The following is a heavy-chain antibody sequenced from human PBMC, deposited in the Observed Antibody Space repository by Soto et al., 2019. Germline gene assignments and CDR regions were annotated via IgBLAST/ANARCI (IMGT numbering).Heavy chain of an antibody. J-gene: IGHJ6*03. CDR1: GYTFTSYY. CDR2: INPSGGST. V-gene: IGHV1-46*03. Sequence: GASVKVSCKASGYTFTSYYMHWVRQAPGQGLEWMGIINPSGGSTSYAQKFQGRVTMTRDTSTSTVYMELSSLRSEDTAVYYCARDAGYAYGDYYYYYYYYMDVWGKGTTVTVSS. D-gene: IGHD4-17*01. CDR3: ARDAGYAYGDYYYYYYYYMDV.